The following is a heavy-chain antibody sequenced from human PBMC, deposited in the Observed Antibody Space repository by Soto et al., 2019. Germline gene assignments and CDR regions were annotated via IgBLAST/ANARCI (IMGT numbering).Heavy chain of an antibody. CDR2: IIPIFGTA. V-gene: IGHV1-69*13. J-gene: IGHJ3*02. CDR1: GGTFSSYA. Sequence: ASVKVSCKASGGTFSSYAISWVRQAPGQGLEWMGGIIPIFGTANYAQKFQGRVTITADESTSTAYMELSSLRSEDTAVYYCARPTTVNTIRWDSAFDIWGQGTMVTVSS. CDR3: ARPTTVNTIRWDSAFDI. D-gene: IGHD4-17*01.